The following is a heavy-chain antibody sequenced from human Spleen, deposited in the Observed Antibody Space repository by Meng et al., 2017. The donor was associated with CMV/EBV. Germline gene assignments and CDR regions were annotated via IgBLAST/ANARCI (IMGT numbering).Heavy chain of an antibody. CDR3: ARDNNWGPDY. D-gene: IGHD7-27*01. V-gene: IGHV1-2*02. CDR1: GYTFTAHY. J-gene: IGHJ4*02. CDR2: NHPRRGNT. Sequence: ASVKVSCKASGYTFTAHYFHWVRQAPGQGLEWMGWNHPRRGNTNYAQQFQGRVTLTRDTSINTGYMELTRLTSDDTAVYYCARDNNWGPDYWGQGTLVTVSS.